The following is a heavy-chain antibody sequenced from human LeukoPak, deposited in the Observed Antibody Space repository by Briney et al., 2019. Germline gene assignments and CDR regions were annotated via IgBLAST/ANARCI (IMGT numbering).Heavy chain of an antibody. Sequence: PGGSLRLSCAASGFTFSSYAMHWVRQAPGKGVEYVSAISSNGGSTYYANSVKGRFTISRDNSKNTLYLQMGSLRAEDMAVYYCARDSIAYCGVDCYPDYWGQGTLVTVSP. J-gene: IGHJ4*02. V-gene: IGHV3-64*01. CDR1: GFTFSSYA. CDR3: ARDSIAYCGVDCYPDY. D-gene: IGHD2-21*02. CDR2: ISSNGGST.